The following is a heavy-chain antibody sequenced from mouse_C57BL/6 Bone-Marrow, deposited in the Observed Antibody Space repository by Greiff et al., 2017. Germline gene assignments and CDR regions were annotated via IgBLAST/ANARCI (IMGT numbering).Heavy chain of an antibody. CDR2: ISDGGSYT. CDR3: ARDDNWGDY. D-gene: IGHD4-1*02. CDR1: GFTFSSYA. Sequence: EVNLVESGGGLVKPGGSLKLSCAASGFTFSSYAMSWVRQTPEKRLEWVATISDGGSYTYYPDNVKGRFTISRDNAKNNLYLQMSHLKSEDTAMYYCARDDNWGDYWGQGTTLTVSS. J-gene: IGHJ2*01. V-gene: IGHV5-4*01.